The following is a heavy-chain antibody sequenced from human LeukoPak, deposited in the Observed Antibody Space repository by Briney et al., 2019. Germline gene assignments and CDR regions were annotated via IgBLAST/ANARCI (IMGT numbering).Heavy chain of an antibody. CDR1: GFTFGEYA. CDR2: ISWNSGSI. V-gene: IGHV3-9*01. CDR3: AKEAGYYYYYHMDV. Sequence: GGSLRLSCAASGFTFGEYAMHWVRQTPGKGLEWVSGISWNSGSIGYEDSVKGRFTISRDNAKNSLYLQMNSLRAEDTALYYCAKEAGYYYYYHMDVWGKGTTVTVSS. D-gene: IGHD6-19*01. J-gene: IGHJ6*03.